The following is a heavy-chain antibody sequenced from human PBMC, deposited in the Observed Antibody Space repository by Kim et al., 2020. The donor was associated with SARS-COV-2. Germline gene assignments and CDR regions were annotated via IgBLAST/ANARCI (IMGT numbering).Heavy chain of an antibody. D-gene: IGHD6-13*01. CDR3: ARVEYGSSSWYYFDY. J-gene: IGHJ4*02. V-gene: IGHV3-11*05. Sequence: DSVKGRFNISRNNAKNAQYLQRNSLRAADTAVYYCARVEYGSSSWYYFDYWGQGTLVTVSS.